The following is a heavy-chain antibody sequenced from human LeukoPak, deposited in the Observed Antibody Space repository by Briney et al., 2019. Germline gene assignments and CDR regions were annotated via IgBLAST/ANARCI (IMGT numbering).Heavy chain of an antibody. D-gene: IGHD2-8*01. CDR1: GFTFSSFA. CDR3: AASRMGYFDY. Sequence: GGSLRLSCAASGFTFSSFALSWVRQAPGKGLEWVSSISGSGGSTSYADSVKGRFTISRDISTNTLYLQMNSLRVEDTAVYYCAASRMGYFDYWGQGTLVTVSS. J-gene: IGHJ4*02. CDR2: ISGSGGST. V-gene: IGHV3-23*01.